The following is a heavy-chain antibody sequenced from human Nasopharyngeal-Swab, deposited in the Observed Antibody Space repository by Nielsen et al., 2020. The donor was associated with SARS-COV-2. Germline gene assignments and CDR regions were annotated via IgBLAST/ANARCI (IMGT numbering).Heavy chain of an antibody. J-gene: IGHJ5*02. V-gene: IGHV3-11*04. Sequence: GESLKISCAASGFTFSDSYMSWIRQAPGKGLEWVSYISSSGSTIYYADSVKGRFTISRDNAKNSLYLQMNSLRAEDTAVYYCARGPQVPAGNGWYWFDPWGQGTLVTVSS. CDR1: GFTFSDSY. CDR3: ARGPQVPAGNGWYWFDP. D-gene: IGHD6-19*01. CDR2: ISSSGSTI.